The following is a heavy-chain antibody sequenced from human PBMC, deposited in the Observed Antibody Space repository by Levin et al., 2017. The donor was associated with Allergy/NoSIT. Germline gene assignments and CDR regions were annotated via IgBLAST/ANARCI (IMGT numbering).Heavy chain of an antibody. D-gene: IGHD6-19*01. CDR1: GFTFSSYA. J-gene: IGHJ4*02. CDR3: AKDLMVSSGWYY. CDR2: ISGSGGST. Sequence: RGSLRLSCAASGFTFSSYAMSWVRQAPGKGLEWVSAISGSGGSTYYADSVKGRFTISRDNSKNTLYLQMNSLRAEDTAVYYCAKDLMVSSGWYYWGQGTLVTVSS. V-gene: IGHV3-23*01.